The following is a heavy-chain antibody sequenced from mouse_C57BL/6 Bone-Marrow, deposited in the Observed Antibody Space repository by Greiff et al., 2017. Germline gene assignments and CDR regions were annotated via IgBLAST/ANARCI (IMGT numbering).Heavy chain of an antibody. Sequence: LVESGPELVKPGASVKISCKASGYAFSSSWLNWVKQRPGKGLEWIGRIYPGDGDTNYNGKFKGKATLTADKSSSTAYMQLSSLTSEDSAVYFCAREGYYYGSSYEYFDVWGTGTTVTVSS. CDR2: IYPGDGDT. CDR1: GYAFSSSW. D-gene: IGHD1-1*01. CDR3: AREGYYYGSSYEYFDV. J-gene: IGHJ1*03. V-gene: IGHV1-82*01.